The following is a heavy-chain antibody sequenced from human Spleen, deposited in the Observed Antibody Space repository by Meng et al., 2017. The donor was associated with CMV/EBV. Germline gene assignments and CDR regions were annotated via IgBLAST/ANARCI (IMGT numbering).Heavy chain of an antibody. CDR2: ISVYNGDT. Sequence: ASVKVSCKASGYTFSSYGISWVRQAPGQGLEWMGWISVYNGDTKFSQKVQGRLTMSTDTSTSTAYMELRSLRSDDTAVYFCARGVDYEVPDANDYRGQGTLVTVSS. D-gene: IGHD2-2*01. J-gene: IGHJ4*02. CDR1: GYTFSSYG. CDR3: ARGVDYEVPDANDY. V-gene: IGHV1-18*01.